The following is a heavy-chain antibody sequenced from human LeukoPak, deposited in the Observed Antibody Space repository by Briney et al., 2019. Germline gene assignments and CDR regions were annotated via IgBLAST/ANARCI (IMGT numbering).Heavy chain of an antibody. CDR3: AKDATATRFWSGPYYFDY. J-gene: IGHJ4*02. CDR1: GFTFSSYG. CDR2: IWYGGSNK. D-gene: IGHD3-3*01. Sequence: PGGSLRLSCAASGFTFSSYGMHWVRQTPGKGLEWVAVIWYGGSNKYYADSVKGRFTISRDNSKNTLYLQMNSLRAEDTAVYYCAKDATATRFWSGPYYFDYWGQGTLVTVSS. V-gene: IGHV3-30*02.